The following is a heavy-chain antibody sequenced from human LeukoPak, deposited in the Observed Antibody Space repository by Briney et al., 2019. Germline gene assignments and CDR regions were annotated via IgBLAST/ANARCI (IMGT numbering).Heavy chain of an antibody. V-gene: IGHV3-30*02. CDR3: AKLLTGGYNSGQNDY. D-gene: IGHD5-18*01. Sequence: GGSLRLSCAASGFTFNSYGMHWVRQAPGKGLEWVAFIRYDGSNKDYADSVKGRFTISRDNPKNTLYLQMNSLRAEDTAVYYCAKLLTGGYNSGQNDYWGQGILVTVSS. CDR1: GFTFNSYG. J-gene: IGHJ4*02. CDR2: IRYDGSNK.